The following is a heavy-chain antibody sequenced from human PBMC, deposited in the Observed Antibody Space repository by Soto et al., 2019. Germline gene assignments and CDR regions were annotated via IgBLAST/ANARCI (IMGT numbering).Heavy chain of an antibody. J-gene: IGHJ4*02. CDR1: GGTFSSYA. Sequence: GASVKVSCKPSGGTFSSYAISWVRQAPGQGLEWMGGIILIFGTANYAQKFQGRVTITADESTSTAYMELSSLRSEDTAVYYCAREFHHGAGSYYPYDSSGYRAPFDYWGQGTLVTVSS. CDR3: AREFHHGAGSYYPYDSSGYRAPFDY. D-gene: IGHD3-22*01. CDR2: IILIFGTA. V-gene: IGHV1-69*13.